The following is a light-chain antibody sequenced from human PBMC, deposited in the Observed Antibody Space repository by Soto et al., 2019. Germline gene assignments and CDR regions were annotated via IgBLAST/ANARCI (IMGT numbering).Light chain of an antibody. Sequence: QSVLTQPPSASGSPGQSVTISCTGTSSVVGGYNYVSWYQQHPGKAPKLMIYEVSKRPSGVPDRFSGSKSGNTASLTVSGLQAEDEADYYCSSYAGSNNHVVFGGGTKVTVL. J-gene: IGLJ2*01. V-gene: IGLV2-8*01. CDR3: SSYAGSNNHVV. CDR1: SSVVGGYNY. CDR2: EVS.